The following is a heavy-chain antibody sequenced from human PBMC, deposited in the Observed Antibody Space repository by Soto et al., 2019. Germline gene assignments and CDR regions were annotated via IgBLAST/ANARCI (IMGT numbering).Heavy chain of an antibody. Sequence: SETLSLTCDVYGGSFSGYIWTWIRQTPGKGLEWIGQINHSGSANYNPSLKSRVTISVHRSKTQFSLKLSSVTAADTAVYYCARAHYGDYGYGMDVWGQGTTVTVS. CDR3: ARAHYGDYGYGMDV. D-gene: IGHD4-17*01. V-gene: IGHV4-34*01. J-gene: IGHJ6*02. CDR2: INHSGSA. CDR1: GGSFSGYI.